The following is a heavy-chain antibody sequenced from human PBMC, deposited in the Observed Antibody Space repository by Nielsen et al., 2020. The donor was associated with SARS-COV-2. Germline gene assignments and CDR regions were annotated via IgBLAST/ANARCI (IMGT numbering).Heavy chain of an antibody. D-gene: IGHD3-22*01. CDR3: ARDSSGTYRRVDY. Sequence: ASVKVSCKATGYTFTNYYVHWVRQAPGQGLEWMGIIDPSGGETTYAQKFQGRVTMTRDTSTSTVYMDLTSLRSDDTAVYYCARDSSGTYRRVDYWGQGTLVTVSS. CDR1: GYTFTNYY. CDR2: IDPSGGET. V-gene: IGHV1-46*01. J-gene: IGHJ4*02.